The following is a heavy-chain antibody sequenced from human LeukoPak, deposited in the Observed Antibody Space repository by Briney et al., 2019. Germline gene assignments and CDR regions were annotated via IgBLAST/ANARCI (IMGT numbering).Heavy chain of an antibody. J-gene: IGHJ4*02. CDR1: GYSISSGYY. V-gene: IGHV4-38-2*02. CDR2: IYHSGST. CDR3: ARAKKWELANDY. D-gene: IGHD1-26*01. Sequence: SETLSLTCTVSGYSISSGYYWGWIRQPPGKGLEWIGSIYHSGSTYYNPSLKSRVTISVDTSKNQFSLKLSSVTAADTAVYYCARAKKWELANDYWGQGTLVTVSS.